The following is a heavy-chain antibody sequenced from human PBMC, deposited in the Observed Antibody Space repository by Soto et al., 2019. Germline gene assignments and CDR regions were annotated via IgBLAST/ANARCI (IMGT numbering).Heavy chain of an antibody. D-gene: IGHD1-1*01. J-gene: IGHJ5*02. CDR2: MNPNSANT. V-gene: IGHV1-8*01. Sequence: QVQLVQSGAEVHRPGASVKVSCRASGYAFGDYDISCVRQAPGQGLEWLGWMNPNSANTGYAQKFQGRVSMTRDMSISTAYMELSRLRPEDTAIHYCARMATYGTLNWFDPWGQGALVTVSS. CDR1: GYAFGDYD. CDR3: ARMATYGTLNWFDP.